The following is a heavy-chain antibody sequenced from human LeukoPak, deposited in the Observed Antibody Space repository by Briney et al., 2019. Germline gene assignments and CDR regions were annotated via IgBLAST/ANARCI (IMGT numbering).Heavy chain of an antibody. CDR1: GYTFTSYG. D-gene: IGHD6-19*01. Sequence: ASVKVSCKASGYTFTSYGITWVRQAPGQGLEWMGWISAYNGNTNYAQKLQGRVTMTTDTSTSTAYMELRSLRSDDTAVYYCARDYHMSSGWYGSWFDPRGQGTLVTVSS. V-gene: IGHV1-18*01. CDR3: ARDYHMSSGWYGSWFDP. CDR2: ISAYNGNT. J-gene: IGHJ5*02.